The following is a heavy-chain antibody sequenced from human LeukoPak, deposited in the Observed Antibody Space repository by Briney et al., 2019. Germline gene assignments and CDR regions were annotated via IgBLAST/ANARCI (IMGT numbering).Heavy chain of an antibody. CDR3: ARESAGSYWG. CDR1: GFIFSNYW. Sequence: GGSLRLSCAASGFIFSNYWMHWVRQAPGKGLVWVSRLNLDGTTRDYADSVKGRFTISRDNAKNTLSLQMNSLKVDDTAVYHCARESAGSYWGWGQGTLVTVSS. D-gene: IGHD1-26*01. J-gene: IGHJ4*02. CDR2: LNLDGTTR. V-gene: IGHV3-74*01.